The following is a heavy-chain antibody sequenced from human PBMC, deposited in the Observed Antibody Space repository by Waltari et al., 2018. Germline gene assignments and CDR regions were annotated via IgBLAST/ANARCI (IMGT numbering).Heavy chain of an antibody. CDR3: ARVWVY. J-gene: IGHJ4*02. V-gene: IGHV4-34*01. D-gene: IGHD7-27*01. Sequence: QVQLQQWRAGLLKSSETLSLTCAAYGGTFSGYYWSWIRQPPGKGLEWIGEINHSGSTNYNPSLKSRVTISVDTSKNQFSLKLSSVTAADTAVYYCARVWVYWGQGTLVTVSS. CDR1: GGTFSGYY. CDR2: INHSGST.